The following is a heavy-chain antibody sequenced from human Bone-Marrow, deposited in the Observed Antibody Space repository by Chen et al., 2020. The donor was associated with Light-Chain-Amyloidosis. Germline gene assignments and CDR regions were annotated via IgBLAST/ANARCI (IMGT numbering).Heavy chain of an antibody. CDR2: IYYSGST. Sequence: QVQLQESGPGLVKPSQTLSLTCTVSGGSISSGGYYWSWIRQHPGKGLEWIGYIYYSGSTYYNPSLKSRVTISVGTSKNQFSLKLSSVTAADTAVYYCARDLHCSSTSCSWFDPWGQGTLVTVSS. D-gene: IGHD2-2*01. CDR1: GGSISSGGYY. CDR3: ARDLHCSSTSCSWFDP. V-gene: IGHV4-31*03. J-gene: IGHJ5*02.